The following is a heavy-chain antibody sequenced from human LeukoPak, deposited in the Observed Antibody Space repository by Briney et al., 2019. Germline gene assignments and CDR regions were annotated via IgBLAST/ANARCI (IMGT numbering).Heavy chain of an antibody. CDR1: RGSISGYY. CDR2: IYTSGST. J-gene: IGHJ2*01. CDR3: ARAQNYYDSSGRIHWYFDL. V-gene: IGHV4-4*07. D-gene: IGHD3-22*01. Sequence: KPSETLSLTCTVSRGSISGYYWSWIRQPAGKGLEWIGRIYTSGSTNYNPSLKSRVTISVDTSKSQFSLNLSSVTAANTPVHYCARAQNYYDSSGRIHWYFDLWGRGTLVTVSS.